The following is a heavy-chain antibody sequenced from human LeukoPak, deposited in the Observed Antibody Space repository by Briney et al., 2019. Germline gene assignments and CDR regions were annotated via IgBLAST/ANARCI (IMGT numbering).Heavy chain of an antibody. CDR2: IYYSGST. CDR3: ARSRTYDFWSGYYNY. J-gene: IGHJ4*02. V-gene: IGHV4-59*12. Sequence: SETLSLTCTVSGGSISSYYWSWIRQPPGKGLEWIGYIYYSGSTNYNPSLKSRVTISVDTSKNQFSLKLSSVTAADTAVYYCARSRTYDFWSGYYNYWGQGTLVTVSS. CDR1: GGSISSYY. D-gene: IGHD3-3*01.